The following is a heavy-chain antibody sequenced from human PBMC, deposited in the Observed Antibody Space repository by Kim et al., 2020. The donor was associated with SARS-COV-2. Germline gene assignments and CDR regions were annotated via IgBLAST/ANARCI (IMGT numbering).Heavy chain of an antibody. D-gene: IGHD3-10*01. CDR2: MYYTGGT. J-gene: IGHJ6*02. Sequence: SETLSLTCSVSGGSISGDFYWSWVRQSPGKGLEWTGYMYYTGGTYYNPSFKSRLTISVDPSKNQFSLKLTSVTAADTAVYYCVRAPIGKVRGVVITYGMDVWGQGTTVTVSS. CDR3: VRAPIGKVRGVVITYGMDV. V-gene: IGHV4-30-4*08. CDR1: GGSISGDFY.